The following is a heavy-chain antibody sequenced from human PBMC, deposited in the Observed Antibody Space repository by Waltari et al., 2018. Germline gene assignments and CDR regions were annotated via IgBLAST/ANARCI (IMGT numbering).Heavy chain of an antibody. CDR2: IYTGGST. V-gene: IGHV4-61*02. CDR3: AGYHYYDSSGYYDAFDI. J-gene: IGHJ3*02. CDR1: GGSISSGSYY. Sequence: QVQLQESGPGLVKPSQTLSLTCTVSGGSISSGSYYWSWIRQPAGKGLEWIGRIYTGGSTNSNPSLKSRVTISVDTSKNQFSLKLSSVTAADTAVYYCAGYHYYDSSGYYDAFDIWGQGTMVTVSS. D-gene: IGHD3-22*01.